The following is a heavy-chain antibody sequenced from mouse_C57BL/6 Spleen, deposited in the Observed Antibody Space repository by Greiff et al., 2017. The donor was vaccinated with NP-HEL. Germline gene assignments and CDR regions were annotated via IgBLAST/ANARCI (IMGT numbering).Heavy chain of an antibody. CDR2: ISDGGSYT. J-gene: IGHJ1*03. CDR1: GFTFSSYA. CDR3: ARDGGDWYFDV. V-gene: IGHV5-4*01. Sequence: EVQLVESGGGLVKPGGSLKLSCAASGFTFSSYAMSWVRQTPEKRLEWVATISDGGSYTYYPDNVKGRFTISRDNAKNNLYLQMRHLKSEDTAMYYCARDGGDWYFDVWGTGTTVTVSS.